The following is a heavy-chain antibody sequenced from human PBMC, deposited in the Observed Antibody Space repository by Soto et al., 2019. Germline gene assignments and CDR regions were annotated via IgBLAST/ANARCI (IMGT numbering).Heavy chain of an antibody. D-gene: IGHD3-3*01. CDR2: ISGSGGST. CDR3: AKEQRITIFGVVIKGYFDY. Sequence: GGSLRLSCAASGFTFSSYAMSWVRQAPGKGLEWVSAISGSGGSTYYADSLKGRFTISRDNSKNTLYLQMNSLRAEDTAVYYCAKEQRITIFGVVIKGYFDYWGQGTLVTVSS. J-gene: IGHJ4*02. CDR1: GFTFSSYA. V-gene: IGHV3-23*01.